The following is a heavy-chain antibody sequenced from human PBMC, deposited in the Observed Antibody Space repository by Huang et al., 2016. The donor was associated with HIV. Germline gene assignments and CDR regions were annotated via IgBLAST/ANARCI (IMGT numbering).Heavy chain of an antibody. V-gene: IGHV1-2*02. CDR1: GYVFTGYH. J-gene: IGHJ2*01. Sequence: VQLLQSGAEVKKPGASVRVSCKSSGYVFTGYHIPWVRQAPGQGLGWRGWIHPNRGDPNYAQKFQGRVTMTRYTSTNPAYLEMTGLTSDDTAVYYCVRASLIVGTLTWGRGTLVTVSS. CDR3: VRASLIVGTLT. CDR2: IHPNRGDP. D-gene: IGHD1-26*01.